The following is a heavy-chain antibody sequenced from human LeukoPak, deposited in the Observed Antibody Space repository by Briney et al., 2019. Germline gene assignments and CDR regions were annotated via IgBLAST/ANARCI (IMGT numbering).Heavy chain of an antibody. D-gene: IGHD2-15*01. V-gene: IGHV4-59*01. CDR2: IYYSGST. CDR3: AREGGRGFGYYYYYYMDV. CDR1: GGSISSYY. J-gene: IGHJ6*03. Sequence: SETLSLTCTVSGGSISSYYWSWIRQPPGKGLEWIGYIYYSGSTNYNPSLKSRVTISVDTSKNQFSLKLSSVTAADTAVYYCAREGGRGFGYYYYYYMDVWGKGTTATVSS.